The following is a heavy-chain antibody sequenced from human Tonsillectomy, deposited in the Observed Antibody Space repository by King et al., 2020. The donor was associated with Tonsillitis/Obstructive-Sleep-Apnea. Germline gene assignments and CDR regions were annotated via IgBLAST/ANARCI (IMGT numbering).Heavy chain of an antibody. J-gene: IGHJ6*03. CDR1: GCSFTGYG. V-gene: IGHV1-18*01. CDR2: ISTYDGNT. CDR3: ARGAAYYDFWTGYKAMDV. D-gene: IGHD3-3*01. Sequence: QLVQSGAEVKKPGASLNVSCQASGCSFTGYGISWVRQAPGQGLEWMGWISTYDGNTKFAQKFQGRVTMTTDTSTTTASMELRSLRSDDTAVYYCARGAAYYDFWTGYKAMDVWGKGTTVTVSS.